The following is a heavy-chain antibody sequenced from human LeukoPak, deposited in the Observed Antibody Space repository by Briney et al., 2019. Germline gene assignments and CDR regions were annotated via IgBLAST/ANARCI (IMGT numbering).Heavy chain of an antibody. Sequence: ASVKVSCKASGYTFTKYYIHWVRQAPGQGLEWMGLINPSGGSTSYAQRFQGRVTMTRDTSTSTVYMEVSSLRSEDTAVYYCATEGNMVGATSRYIDYWGQGTLVTVSS. CDR2: INPSGGST. CDR3: ATEGNMVGATSRYIDY. J-gene: IGHJ4*02. D-gene: IGHD1-26*01. V-gene: IGHV1-46*03. CDR1: GYTFTKYY.